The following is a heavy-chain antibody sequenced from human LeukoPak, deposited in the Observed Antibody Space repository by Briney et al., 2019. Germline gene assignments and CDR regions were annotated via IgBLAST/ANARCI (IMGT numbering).Heavy chain of an antibody. D-gene: IGHD1-1*01. CDR1: RSPMSGYY. V-gene: IGHV4-4*07. CDR3: ARNKRLGWERADTTFDY. J-gene: IGHJ4*02. CDR2: IYSSGST. Sequence: PSETLSLTCSVSRSPMSGYYRSWIRQPAGKGLEWIGRIYSSGSTNYNPSLRSRLAMSVDTSKNQFSLRLSSVTAADTAVYYCARNKRLGWERADTTFDYWGQGALVTVSS.